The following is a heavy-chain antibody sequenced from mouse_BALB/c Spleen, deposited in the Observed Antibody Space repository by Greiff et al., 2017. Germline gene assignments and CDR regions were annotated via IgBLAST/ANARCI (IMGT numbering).Heavy chain of an antibody. CDR3: ARSRYGSRDWYFDV. Sequence: QVQLKQSGPELVKPGASVRISCKASGYTFTSYYIHWVKQRPGQGLEWIGWIYPGNVNTKYNEKFKGKATLTADKSSSTAYMQLSSLTSEDSAVYFCARSRYGSRDWYFDVWGAGTTVTVSS. CDR2: IYPGNVNT. J-gene: IGHJ1*01. CDR1: GYTFTSYY. D-gene: IGHD1-1*01. V-gene: IGHV1S56*01.